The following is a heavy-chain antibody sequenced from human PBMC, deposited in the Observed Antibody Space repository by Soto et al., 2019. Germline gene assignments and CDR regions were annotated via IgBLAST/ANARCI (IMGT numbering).Heavy chain of an antibody. CDR1: GGSFSGYY. J-gene: IGHJ4*02. CDR2: INHSGST. V-gene: IGHV4-34*01. CDR3: ARERYYGSGTLDC. Sequence: QVQLQQWGAGLLKPSETLSLTCAVYGGSFSGYYWSWIRQPPGKGLEWIGEINHSGSTNYNPSLNGRVTISVDTHKTQFSLKLSSVTAADTAVYECARERYYGSGTLDCWGPGTLVTVSS. D-gene: IGHD3-10*01.